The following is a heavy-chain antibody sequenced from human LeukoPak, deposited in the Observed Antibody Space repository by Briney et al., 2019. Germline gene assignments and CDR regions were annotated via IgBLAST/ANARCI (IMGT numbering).Heavy chain of an antibody. CDR1: AFSFSSYA. D-gene: IGHD1-26*01. J-gene: IGHJ4*02. V-gene: IGHV3-23*01. Sequence: GGSLRLSCAASAFSFSSYAMGWVRHPPGEGLQWVSTISGSGGRTNYADSVKGRFTTSRDNSKSTLYLQMNSLRAEDTAVYYCAKSGATGRPRIDYWGQGTLVTVSS. CDR2: ISGSGGRT. CDR3: AKSGATGRPRIDY.